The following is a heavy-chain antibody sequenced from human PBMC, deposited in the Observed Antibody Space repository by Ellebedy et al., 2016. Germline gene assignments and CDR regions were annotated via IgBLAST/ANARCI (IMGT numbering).Heavy chain of an antibody. V-gene: IGHV3-7*03. CDR3: ARQYYHEKSFYRHFDY. CDR2: INTDGSLT. CDR1: GGSISSGGYY. Sequence: ETLSLTCTVSGGSISSGGYYWSWVRQAPGKGLEWVANINTDGSLTNYADSVKGRFTISRDNAKNSLYLQMNSLRVEDTALYYCARQYYHEKSFYRHFDYWGQGTLVPVSS. J-gene: IGHJ4*02. D-gene: IGHD3-22*01.